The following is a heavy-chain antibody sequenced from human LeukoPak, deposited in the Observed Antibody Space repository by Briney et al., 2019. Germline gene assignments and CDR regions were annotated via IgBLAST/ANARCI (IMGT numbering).Heavy chain of an antibody. Sequence: PSETLSLTCTVSGGSISSYYWSWIRQPPGKGLEWIGYIYYSGSTNYNPSLKSRVTISVDTSKNQFSLKLSSVTAADTAVYYCARAAYSGSYWDWGRGTLVTVSS. V-gene: IGHV4-59*01. D-gene: IGHD1-26*01. CDR3: ARAAYSGSYWD. J-gene: IGHJ4*02. CDR1: GGSISSYY. CDR2: IYYSGST.